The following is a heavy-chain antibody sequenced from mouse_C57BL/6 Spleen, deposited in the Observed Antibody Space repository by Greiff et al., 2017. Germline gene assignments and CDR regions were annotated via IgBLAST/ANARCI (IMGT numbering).Heavy chain of an antibody. CDR3: ARMTTVVATDVDH. J-gene: IGHJ2*01. CDR1: GYTFTSYW. D-gene: IGHD1-1*01. V-gene: IGHV1-64*01. CDR2: IHPNSGST. Sequence: VQLQQPGAELVKPGASVKLSCKASGYTFTSYWMHWVKQRPGQGLEWIGMIHPNSGSTTYNEKFKSKATLTVDKSSSTAYMHLSSLTSEDSAVXFCARMTTVVATDVDHWGQGTTLTVSS.